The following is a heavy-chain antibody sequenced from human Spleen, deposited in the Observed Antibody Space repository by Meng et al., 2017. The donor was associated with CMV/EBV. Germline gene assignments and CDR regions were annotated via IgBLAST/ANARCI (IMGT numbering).Heavy chain of an antibody. J-gene: IGHJ4*02. D-gene: IGHD6-13*01. V-gene: IGHV4-39*01. CDR1: GGSISSKTHY. CDR3: ARVWYSSSWYSFDY. Sequence: SETLSLTCTVSGGSISSKTHYWGWIRQPPGKEMEWIGSIYYTGSTYYSPSLKSRITISVDTSKNQFSLKLSSVTAADTAVYYCARVWYSSSWYSFDYWGQGTLVTVSS. CDR2: IYYTGST.